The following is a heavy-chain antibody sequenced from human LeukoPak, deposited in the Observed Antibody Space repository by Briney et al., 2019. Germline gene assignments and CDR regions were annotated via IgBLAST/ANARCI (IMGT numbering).Heavy chain of an antibody. CDR3: ATYRQVLLPFES. V-gene: IGHV3-23*01. Sequence: GGSLRLSCEASGFTFSTFAMIWVRQPPGKGLEWVSSIFPSGGEIHYADSVRGRFTISRDNSKSTLSLQMNSLRAKDTAIYYCATYRQVLLPFESWGQGTLVTVSS. CDR1: GFTFSTFA. J-gene: IGHJ4*02. D-gene: IGHD2-8*02. CDR2: IFPSGGEI.